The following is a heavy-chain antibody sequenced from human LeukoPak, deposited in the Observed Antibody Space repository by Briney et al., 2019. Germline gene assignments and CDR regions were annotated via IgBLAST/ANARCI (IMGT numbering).Heavy chain of an antibody. CDR1: GIPLSNYG. V-gene: IGHV3-23*01. D-gene: IGHD3-22*01. J-gene: IGHJ4*02. Sequence: GGSLRLSCAVSGIPLSNYGMSWVRQAPGKGLEWVAGISDSGGRTYYADSVKGRFTISRDTPKNTLYLQMNSLRAEDTAVYFCAKRGVVIRVILVGFHKEANYFDSWGQGALVSVSS. CDR2: ISDSGGRT. CDR3: AKRGVVIRVILVGFHKEANYFDS.